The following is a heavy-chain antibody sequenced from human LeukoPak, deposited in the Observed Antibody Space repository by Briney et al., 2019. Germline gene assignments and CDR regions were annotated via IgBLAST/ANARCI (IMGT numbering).Heavy chain of an antibody. CDR3: ASITGTKESDAFDI. Sequence: SETLSLTCTVSGGSISSYYLSWIRQPPGKGLEWIGYIYYSGSTNYNPSLKSRVTISVDTSKNQFSLKLSSVTAADTAVYYCASITGTKESDAFDIWGQGTMVTVSS. CDR1: GGSISSYY. D-gene: IGHD1-20*01. CDR2: IYYSGST. J-gene: IGHJ3*02. V-gene: IGHV4-59*01.